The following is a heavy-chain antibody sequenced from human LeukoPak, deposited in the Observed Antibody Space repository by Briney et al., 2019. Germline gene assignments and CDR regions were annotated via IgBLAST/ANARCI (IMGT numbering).Heavy chain of an antibody. CDR1: GFTFSSHA. CDR2: ISGHGDTT. CDR3: AKAIDSRGYWYERGADY. V-gene: IGHV3-23*01. Sequence: GGSLRLSCAASGFTFSSHAMIWVRQAPGKGLEWVSTISGHGDTTCDADSVKGRFTISRDNSKNTMFLQMSSLRAEDTAIYYCAKAIDSRGYWYERGADYWGQGTLVTVSS. D-gene: IGHD3-22*01. J-gene: IGHJ4*02.